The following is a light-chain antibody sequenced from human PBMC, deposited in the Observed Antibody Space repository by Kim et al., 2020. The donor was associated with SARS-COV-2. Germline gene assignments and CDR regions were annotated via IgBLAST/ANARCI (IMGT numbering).Light chain of an antibody. V-gene: IGKV3-20*01. Sequence: EIVLTQSPVTVSLSPGDRASLSCRASHSVSSSYLAWYQQKPGQAPRLLIYGASSRATGIPDRFSGSGSRTDFTLTISRLEPEDVAVYYCQRYGSSPLAFGRGTKVDLK. J-gene: IGKJ4*01. CDR1: HSVSSSY. CDR2: GAS. CDR3: QRYGSSPLA.